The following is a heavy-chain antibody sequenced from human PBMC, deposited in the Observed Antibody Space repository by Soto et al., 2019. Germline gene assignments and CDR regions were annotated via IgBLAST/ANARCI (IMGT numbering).Heavy chain of an antibody. V-gene: IGHV1-69*01. CDR1: GGTFSSYA. CDR2: IIPIFGTA. D-gene: IGHD6-6*01. CDR3: ARSSYRSSSGGNWFDP. J-gene: IGHJ5*02. Sequence: QVQLVQSGAEVKKPGSSVKVSCKASGGTFSSYAISWVRQAPGQGLEWMGGIIPIFGTANYAQKFQGRVTITAEESTRTAYMELSSLRSEDTAGYYCARSSYRSSSGGNWFDPWGQGTLVTASS.